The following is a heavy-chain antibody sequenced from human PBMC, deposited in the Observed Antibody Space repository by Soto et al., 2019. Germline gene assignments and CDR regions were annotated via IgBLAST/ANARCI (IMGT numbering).Heavy chain of an antibody. D-gene: IGHD6-13*01. CDR2: IYSGGST. V-gene: IGHV3-53*01. Sequence: EVQLVESGGGLIQPGGSLRLTCAASGFTVSSNYMSWVSQAPGKGLEWVSVIYSGGSTYYADSVKGRFTISRDNSKNTLYLQMNSLRAEDTAVYYCARLSRTAAAFQHWGQGTLVTVSS. J-gene: IGHJ1*01. CDR3: ARLSRTAAAFQH. CDR1: GFTVSSNY.